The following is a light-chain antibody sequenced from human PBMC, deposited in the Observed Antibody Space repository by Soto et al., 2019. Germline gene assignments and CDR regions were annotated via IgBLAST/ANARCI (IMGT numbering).Light chain of an antibody. V-gene: IGLV1-40*01. CDR3: QSYDSSLSAWV. J-gene: IGLJ3*02. CDR2: GNK. Sequence: QSVLTQPHSVSGARGQRVSISCTGSSSNIGAGYDVHWYQQIPGKAPKLLIYGNKIRPSGVPDRSSGSKSGTSASLAITGLQAEDEADYYCQSYDSSLSAWVFGGGTQLTVL. CDR1: SSNIGAGYD.